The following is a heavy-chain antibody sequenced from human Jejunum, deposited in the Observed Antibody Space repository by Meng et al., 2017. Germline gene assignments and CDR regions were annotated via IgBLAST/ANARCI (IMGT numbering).Heavy chain of an antibody. CDR1: GYSFGSPDYY. V-gene: IGHV4-30-4*01. Sequence: VQLQVSGPGPVKPSQTLSLSCTVSGYSFGSPDYYWGWSRQPPEKGLEWIGYIYYSGSTYYNPSLKSRVSRSGDTSNKQFTLKLTSVTAADTAVYYCARSPYSGSALPFFDYWGQGSLVTVSS. CDR3: ARSPYSGSALPFFDY. D-gene: IGHD1-26*01. CDR2: IYYSGST. J-gene: IGHJ4*02.